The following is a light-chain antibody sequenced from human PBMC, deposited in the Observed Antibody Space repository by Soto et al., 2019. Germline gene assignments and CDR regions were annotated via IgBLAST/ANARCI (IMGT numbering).Light chain of an antibody. CDR3: QHYNSYPWT. V-gene: IGKV1-9*01. CDR1: LCTSNY. CDR2: GTS. Sequence: DIQLTQSPSFLSASVGDRVTITCGASLCTSNYLAWYQQKAGKAPKLLIYGTSTFQGGVPSRFSGSGSGTEFTLTISSLQPDDFATYYCQHYNSYPWTFGQGTKVDI. J-gene: IGKJ1*01.